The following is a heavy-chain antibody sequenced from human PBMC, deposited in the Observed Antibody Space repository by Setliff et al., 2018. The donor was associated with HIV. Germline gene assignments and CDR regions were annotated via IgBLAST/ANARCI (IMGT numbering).Heavy chain of an antibody. J-gene: IGHJ6*03. Sequence: GASLKISCVVSGFTLRSYDMYWVRQAPGKGLEWVSGLGVRGDTYYTGSVKGRFAISRESAKNSLYLQMSNLRPEDTGVYYCLRGSIQVPGLDHMDVCGKGTTVTVSS. CDR2: LGVRGDT. V-gene: IGHV3-13*01. D-gene: IGHD5-18*01. CDR3: LRGSIQVPGLDHMDV. CDR1: GFTLRSYD.